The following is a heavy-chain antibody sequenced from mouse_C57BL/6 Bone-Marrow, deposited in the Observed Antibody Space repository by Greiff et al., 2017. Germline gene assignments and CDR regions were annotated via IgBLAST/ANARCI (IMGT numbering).Heavy chain of an antibody. CDR2: IWSGGST. CDR1: GFSLTSYG. V-gene: IGHV2-2*01. D-gene: IGHD1-1*01. J-gene: IGHJ1*03. Sequence: QVQLKESGPGLVQPSQRLSITCTVSGFSLTSYGVHWVRQSPGKGLEWLGVIWSGGSTDYNAAFISRLSISKDNSKSQVFFKMNSLQADDTAIYYCARNLNYYGSSYWYFDVWGTGTTVTVSS. CDR3: ARNLNYYGSSYWYFDV.